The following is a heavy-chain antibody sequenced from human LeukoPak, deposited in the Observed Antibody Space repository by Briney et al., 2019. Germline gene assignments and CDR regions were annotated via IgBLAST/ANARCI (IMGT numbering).Heavy chain of an antibody. Sequence: PGGSLRLSCAASGFTFSSYAMSWVRQAPGKGLEWVSAISGSGGSTYYADSVKGRFTISRDNSKNTLYLQMNSLRAEDTAVYYCATHSGDYTAPLDYWGQGTLVTVSS. CDR1: GFTFSSYA. CDR3: ATHSGDYTAPLDY. CDR2: ISGSGGST. J-gene: IGHJ4*02. D-gene: IGHD4-17*01. V-gene: IGHV3-23*01.